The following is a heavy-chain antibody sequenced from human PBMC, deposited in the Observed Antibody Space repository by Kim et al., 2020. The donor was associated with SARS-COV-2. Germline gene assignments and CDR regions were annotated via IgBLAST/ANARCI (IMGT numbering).Heavy chain of an antibody. V-gene: IGHV4-59*01. J-gene: IGHJ5*02. CDR1: GGSINIYY. CDR3: ARERTDISSVDP. D-gene: IGHD5-12*01. CDR2: IYNSGNT. Sequence: SETLSLTCTVSGGSINIYYWSWIRQPPGKGLEWIGSIYNSGNTNYNPSLKSRLTISIDTPKNQFSLKLTSVTAAETAVYYCARERTDISSVDPWGQGTLV.